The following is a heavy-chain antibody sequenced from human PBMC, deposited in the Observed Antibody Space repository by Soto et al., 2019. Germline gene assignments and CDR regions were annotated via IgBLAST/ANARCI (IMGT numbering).Heavy chain of an antibody. CDR3: ARVRNGDWYFDY. CDR2: TNSDGSTT. D-gene: IGHD4-17*01. CDR1: GFTFSNCW. V-gene: IGHV3-74*01. J-gene: IGHJ4*02. Sequence: EVQLVESGGGLVQPGGSLRLSCAASGFTFSNCWMHWVRQAPGKGLVWVSRTNSDGSTTSYADSVKGRFTISRDNAKNTLYLQMNSLRAEDTALYYCARVRNGDWYFDYWGQGTLVTISS.